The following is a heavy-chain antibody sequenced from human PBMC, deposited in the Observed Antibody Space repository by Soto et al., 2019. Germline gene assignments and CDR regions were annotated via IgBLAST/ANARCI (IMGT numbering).Heavy chain of an antibody. Sequence: QVQLVESGGGVVQPGRSLRLSCAASGFTFSSYAMHWVRQAPGKGLEWVAVISYDGSNKYYADSVKGRFTISRDNSKNTLYLQMNSLRAEDTAVYYCARSYWYFELWGRGTLVTVSS. CDR3: ARSYWYFEL. J-gene: IGHJ2*01. CDR2: ISYDGSNK. V-gene: IGHV3-30-3*01. CDR1: GFTFSSYA.